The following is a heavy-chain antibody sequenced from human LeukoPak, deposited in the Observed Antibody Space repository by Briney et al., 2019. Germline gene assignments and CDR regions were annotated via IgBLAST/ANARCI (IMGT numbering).Heavy chain of an antibody. CDR3: ARDGGAPGPIYGDY. CDR1: GYTFTKNA. D-gene: IGHD4-23*01. Sequence: ASVKVSCKASGYTFTKNAMNWVRQAPGQGLEWMGWVSTYNGDTKYAQNFQGRVTMTRDTSTTTAYMELRGLGSDDTAVYYCARDGGAPGPIYGDYWGQGTPVTVSS. J-gene: IGHJ4*02. V-gene: IGHV1-18*01. CDR2: VSTYNGDT.